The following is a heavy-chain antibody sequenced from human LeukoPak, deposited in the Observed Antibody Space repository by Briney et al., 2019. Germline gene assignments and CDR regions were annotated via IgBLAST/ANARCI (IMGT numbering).Heavy chain of an antibody. CDR2: MNPNSGNT. J-gene: IGHJ6*02. CDR1: GYTFTNYG. D-gene: IGHD3-3*01. Sequence: GASVKVSCKASGYTFTNYGITWVRQAPGQGLEWMGWMNPNSGNTGYAQKFQGRVTMTRNTSISTAYMELSSLRSEDTAVYYCARAVSEVPVLRFHPVSYYYYGMDVWGQGTTVTVSS. CDR3: ARAVSEVPVLRFHPVSYYYYGMDV. V-gene: IGHV1-8*02.